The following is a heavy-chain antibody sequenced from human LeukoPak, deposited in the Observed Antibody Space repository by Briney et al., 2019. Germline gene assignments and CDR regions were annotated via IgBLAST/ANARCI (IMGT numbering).Heavy chain of an antibody. Sequence: GGSLRLSCAASGFTFSSYAMNWVRLTPGKGLEWVSTIRASNTNTYYADSVRGRFAISRDDSKSTLYLQMSNLRVEDTALYYCARRYGNTWYQFDYWGRGALVTVSS. D-gene: IGHD6-13*01. CDR3: ARRYGNTWYQFDY. V-gene: IGHV3-23*01. CDR2: IRASNTNT. J-gene: IGHJ4*02. CDR1: GFTFSSYA.